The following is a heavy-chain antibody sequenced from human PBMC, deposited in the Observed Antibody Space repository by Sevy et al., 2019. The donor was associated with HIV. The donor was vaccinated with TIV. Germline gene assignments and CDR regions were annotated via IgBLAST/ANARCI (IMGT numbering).Heavy chain of an antibody. CDR3: ARTSRGYCSGGSCDRGYYFDY. CDR2: IYYSGST. CDR1: GGSVSSGSYY. J-gene: IGHJ4*02. D-gene: IGHD2-15*01. Sequence: SETLSLTCTVSGGSVSSGSYYWSWIRQPPGKGLEWIGYIYYSGSTNYNPSLKSRVTLSVDTSKNQFSLKLSSVTAADTAVYYCARTSRGYCSGGSCDRGYYFDYWGQGTLVTVSS. V-gene: IGHV4-61*01.